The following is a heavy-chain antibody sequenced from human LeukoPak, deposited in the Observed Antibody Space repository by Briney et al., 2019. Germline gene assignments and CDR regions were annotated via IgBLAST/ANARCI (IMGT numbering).Heavy chain of an antibody. CDR1: EFSFSAFW. CDR2: IKQDGSEK. D-gene: IGHD2-2*01. Sequence: GGSLRLSCVASEFSFSAFWMTWVRQAPGKGLEWVANIKQDGSEKHYMDSAKGRFTISRDNAKNSLYLQMNSLRVEDTATYFCASGGGFRSSTFDCSSTSCPLDYWGRGALVTVSS. CDR3: ASGGGFRSSTFDCSSTSCPLDY. V-gene: IGHV3-7*01. J-gene: IGHJ4*02.